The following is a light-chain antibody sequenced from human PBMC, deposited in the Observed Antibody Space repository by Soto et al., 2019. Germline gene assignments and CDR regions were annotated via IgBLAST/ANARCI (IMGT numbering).Light chain of an antibody. Sequence: DIQMTQSPTSLSASVGDRVTITCRASQDIRNFVAGYQQKAAKAPKLLIYAASTLQSGVPSRFSGSGSGTDFTLNSDSLQPEDVETYYCQKYSSVPVFGPGTKVEIK. J-gene: IGKJ3*01. CDR1: QDIRNF. V-gene: IGKV1-27*01. CDR2: AAS. CDR3: QKYSSVPV.